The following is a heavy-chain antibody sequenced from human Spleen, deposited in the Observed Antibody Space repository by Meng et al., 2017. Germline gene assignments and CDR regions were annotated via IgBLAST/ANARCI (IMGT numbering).Heavy chain of an antibody. V-gene: IGHV4-39*01. J-gene: IGHJ5*02. CDR3: VRSRAWVRTGFDP. Sequence: QPQLQESGPGLVKPSETLALTSRVSGDSISSSDSYWGWIRQSPGKGLEWIGSIGHSGFTYYTPSLESRVTVSVDTSRSQFSLELTSVTAADTAVYYCVRSRAWVRTGFDPWGQGTLVTVSS. CDR1: GDSISSSDSY. CDR2: IGHSGFT. D-gene: IGHD1/OR15-1a*01.